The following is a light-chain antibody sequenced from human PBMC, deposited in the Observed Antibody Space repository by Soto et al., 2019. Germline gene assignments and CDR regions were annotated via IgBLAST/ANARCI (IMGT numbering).Light chain of an antibody. J-gene: IGKJ1*01. CDR1: QSVSSY. V-gene: IGKV3-20*01. CDR2: DAS. Sequence: IVLTQSPGTLSLYPGVRAPLSCRASQSVSSYLAWYQQKPGQAPRLLISDASRRATDIPDRFSGSGSATDFTLTISRLEPEDFAVYYCQQYGRSPRTVGQGTKVDIK. CDR3: QQYGRSPRT.